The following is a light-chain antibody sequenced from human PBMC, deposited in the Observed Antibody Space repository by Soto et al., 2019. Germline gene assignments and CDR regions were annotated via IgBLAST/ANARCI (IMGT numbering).Light chain of an antibody. CDR2: GAS. Sequence: EIVLTQSPDTLSLSPGERATLSCRASQSVSSGYLAWYQQKPGQAPRLLIYGASSRATGIPDRFSGSGSGTDFTLTISRLEPEDFAVYYCQQYGSSPPTWTFGQGTKVEVK. V-gene: IGKV3-20*01. CDR3: QQYGSSPPTWT. J-gene: IGKJ1*01. CDR1: QSVSSGY.